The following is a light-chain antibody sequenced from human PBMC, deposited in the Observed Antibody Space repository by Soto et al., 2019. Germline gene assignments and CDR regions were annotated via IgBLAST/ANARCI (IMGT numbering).Light chain of an antibody. Sequence: DIQMTQSPSSLSASVGDRVTITCRASQSISSYLNWYQQKPGKAPNLLIYAASSLQSGVPSRFSGSGSGTDFTLTISSLQPEDFVTYYCQQSYSSSWTFGQGITVEIK. V-gene: IGKV1-39*01. CDR3: QQSYSSSWT. CDR1: QSISSY. J-gene: IGKJ1*01. CDR2: AAS.